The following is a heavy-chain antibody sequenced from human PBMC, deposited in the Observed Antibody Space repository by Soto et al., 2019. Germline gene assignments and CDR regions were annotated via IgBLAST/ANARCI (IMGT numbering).Heavy chain of an antibody. CDR3: ARGSMYSSRWYHRSRPFDP. D-gene: IGHD6-13*01. Sequence: SETLSRTCTVSGGSISSYYWSWIRQPAGKGLEWIGRIYTSGSTNYNPSLKSRVTMSVDTSKNQFSLKLSSVTAADTAVYYCARGSMYSSRWYHRSRPFDPWGQGTLVTVSS. J-gene: IGHJ5*02. CDR2: IYTSGST. CDR1: GGSISSYY. V-gene: IGHV4-4*07.